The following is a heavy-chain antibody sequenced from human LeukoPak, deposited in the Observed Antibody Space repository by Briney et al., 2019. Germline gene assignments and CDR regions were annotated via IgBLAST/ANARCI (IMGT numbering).Heavy chain of an antibody. D-gene: IGHD1-14*01. CDR1: GDSINSYY. V-gene: IGHV4-59*01. CDR3: ARLTKRNDAFTI. CDR2: IYYSGST. Sequence: SETLSLTCSVSGDSINSYYWSWIPQPPGKGLEWIGYIYYSGSTNYNPSLKSRLTISVDTSKNQFSLKLTSVTTADTAVYYCARLTKRNDAFTIWGQGTMVTVSS. J-gene: IGHJ3*02.